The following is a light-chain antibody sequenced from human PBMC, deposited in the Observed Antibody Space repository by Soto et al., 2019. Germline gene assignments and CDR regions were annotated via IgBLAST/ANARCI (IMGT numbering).Light chain of an antibody. CDR2: GAT. V-gene: IGKV3-15*01. CDR3: QQYNNLPYT. Sequence: EIVMTQSPATLSVSPGERVTLSCRASQPVSRNFAWYRQKPGQAPTLVIYGATTRATGIPARFSGSGSGTEVTLTISSLLSEDFAVYYCQQYNNLPYTFGQGTKLEIK. J-gene: IGKJ2*01. CDR1: QPVSRN.